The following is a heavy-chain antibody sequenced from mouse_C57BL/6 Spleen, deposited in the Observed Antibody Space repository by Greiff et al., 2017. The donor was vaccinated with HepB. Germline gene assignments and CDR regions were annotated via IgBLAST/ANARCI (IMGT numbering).Heavy chain of an antibody. CDR1: GYTFTDYN. V-gene: IGHV1-22*01. CDR2: INPNNGGT. J-gene: IGHJ3*01. Sequence: EVQLQESGPELVKPGASVKMSCKASGYTFTDYNMHWVKQSHGKSLEWIGYINPNNGGTSYNQKFKGKATLTVNKSSSTAYMELRSLTSEDSAVYYCLYDYDWFAYWGQGTLVTVSA. CDR3: LYDYDWFAY. D-gene: IGHD2-4*01.